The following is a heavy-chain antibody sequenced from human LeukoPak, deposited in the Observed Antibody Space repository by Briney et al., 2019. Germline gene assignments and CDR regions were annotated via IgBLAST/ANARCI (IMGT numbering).Heavy chain of an antibody. CDR1: GYSFSTYW. J-gene: IGHJ4*02. V-gene: IGHV5-51*01. CDR3: TRQWYCGGGGCRLDY. Sequence: GESLKISCKGSGYSFSTYWIGWVRQMPGKGLEWMGIIYPGDSDTRYSPSFQGQVTISADKSISTAYLQWSSLKASDTALYYCTRQWYCGGGGCRLDYWGQGTLVTVPS. D-gene: IGHD2-15*01. CDR2: IYPGDSDT.